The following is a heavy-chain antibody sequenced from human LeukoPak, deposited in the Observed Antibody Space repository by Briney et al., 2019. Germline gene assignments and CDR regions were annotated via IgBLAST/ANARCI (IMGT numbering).Heavy chain of an antibody. CDR2: IYSGGST. Sequence: GGSLRLSCAASGFTVSSNYMSWVRQAPGKGLEWVSVIYSGGSTYYADPVKGRFTISRDNSKNTLYLQMNSLRAEDTAVYYCARVIVGAKGKYDAFDIWGQGTMVTVSS. D-gene: IGHD1-26*01. CDR3: ARVIVGAKGKYDAFDI. J-gene: IGHJ3*02. CDR1: GFTVSSNY. V-gene: IGHV3-53*01.